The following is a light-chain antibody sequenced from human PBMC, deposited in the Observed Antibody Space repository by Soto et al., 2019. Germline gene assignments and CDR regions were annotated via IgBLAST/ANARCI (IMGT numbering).Light chain of an antibody. CDR2: KNN. Sequence: QSVLTQSPSASATHGQRVTISCSGSSSNIGTNYVYWYQQLPGTAPKLLIYKNNQRPSGVPDRFSGSKYGTSASLAIGGLRSEDEADYYCAAWDASLSGPVFGGGTKVTVL. V-gene: IGLV1-47*01. CDR1: SSNIGTNY. J-gene: IGLJ3*02. CDR3: AAWDASLSGPV.